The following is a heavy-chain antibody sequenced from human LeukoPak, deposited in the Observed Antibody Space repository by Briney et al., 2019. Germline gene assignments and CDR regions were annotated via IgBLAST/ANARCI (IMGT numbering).Heavy chain of an antibody. CDR2: IKSKTDGGTT. J-gene: IGHJ4*02. D-gene: IGHD3-16*01. V-gene: IGHV3-15*01. CDR1: GGSISSYY. CDR3: TTEGSLGGSHD. Sequence: ETLSLTCTVSGGSISSYYWSWVRQAPGKGLEWVGRIKSKTDGGTTDYAAPVKGRFTISRDDSKNTLYLQMNSLKTEDTAVYYCTTEGSLGGSHDWGQGTLVTVSS.